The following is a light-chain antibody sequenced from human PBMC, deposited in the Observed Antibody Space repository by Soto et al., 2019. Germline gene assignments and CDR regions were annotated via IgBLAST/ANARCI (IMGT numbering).Light chain of an antibody. J-gene: IGLJ2*01. CDR3: TSWTTSTTMI. CDR2: DVN. Sequence: QSALTQPASVSGSPGQSITISCTGTRSDIGAYNFVSWYQQHPGEVPKLILYDVNVRPSGVSNRFSGSKSGNTASLTISRLQAEDEADYYCTSWTTSTTMIFGGVTKLTVL. CDR1: RSDIGAYNF. V-gene: IGLV2-14*03.